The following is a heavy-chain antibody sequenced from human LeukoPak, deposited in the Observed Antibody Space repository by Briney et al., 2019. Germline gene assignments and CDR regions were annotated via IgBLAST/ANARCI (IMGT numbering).Heavy chain of an antibody. CDR2: FSASSTST. Sequence: GGSLRLSCAASGFDFSSYGMSWARQSPGKGLEWVSTFSASSTSTYYADSVKGRFTISRDNSKNTLYLQMNSLRDEDTAVYYCAKGDTYYDLLTCFDFWGPGTLVTVSS. D-gene: IGHD3-9*01. CDR1: GFDFSSYG. V-gene: IGHV3-23*01. CDR3: AKGDTYYDLLTCFDF. J-gene: IGHJ4*02.